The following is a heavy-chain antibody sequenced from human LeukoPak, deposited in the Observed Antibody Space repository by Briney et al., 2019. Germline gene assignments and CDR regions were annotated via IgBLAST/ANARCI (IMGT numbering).Heavy chain of an antibody. CDR3: ARLSIGMVRGVNYGMDV. Sequence: KSSETLSLTCTVSGGSISSSSYSWGWIRQPPGKGLEWIGSIYYSGSTYYNPSLKSRVTISVDTSKNQFSLKLSSVTAADTAVYYCARLSIGMVRGVNYGMDVWGQGTTVTVSS. V-gene: IGHV4-39*01. J-gene: IGHJ6*02. CDR2: IYYSGST. CDR1: GGSISSSSYS. D-gene: IGHD3-10*01.